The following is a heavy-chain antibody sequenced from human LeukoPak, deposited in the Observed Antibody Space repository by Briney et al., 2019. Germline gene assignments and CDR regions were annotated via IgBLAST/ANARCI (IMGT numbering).Heavy chain of an antibody. CDR2: IIPILGIA. J-gene: IGHJ4*02. D-gene: IGHD6-13*01. Sequence: ASVKVSCKASGGTFSSYAISWVRQAPGQGLEWMGRIIPILGIANYAQKFQGRVTMTRDTSTSTVYMELSSLRSEDTAVYYCARDPLKTAGGIAAAEGDFDYWGQGTLVTVSS. CDR1: GGTFSSYA. V-gene: IGHV1-69*04. CDR3: ARDPLKTAGGIAAAEGDFDY.